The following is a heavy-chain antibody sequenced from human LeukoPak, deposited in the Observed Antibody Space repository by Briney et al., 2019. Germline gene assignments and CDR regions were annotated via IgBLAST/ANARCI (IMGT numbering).Heavy chain of an antibody. CDR2: INHSGST. Sequence: SETLSLTCAVYGGSLSGYYWSWIRQPPGKGLEWIGEINHSGSTNYNPSLKSRVTISVDTSKNQFSLKLSSVTAADTAVYYCARVQLERLVGPDWFDPWGQGTLVTVSS. D-gene: IGHD1-1*01. CDR1: GGSLSGYY. CDR3: ARVQLERLVGPDWFDP. V-gene: IGHV4-34*01. J-gene: IGHJ5*02.